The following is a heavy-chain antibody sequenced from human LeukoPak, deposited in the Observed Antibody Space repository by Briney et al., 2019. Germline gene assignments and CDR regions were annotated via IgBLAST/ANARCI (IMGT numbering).Heavy chain of an antibody. Sequence: GGSLRLCCAASGFTLSSYAMSWVRQAPVKGLERGSAISGSGGSTYYADSVKGRFTISRDNSKNTLYLQMNSLRAEDTAVYYCAKGSHGGGSFDYWGQGTLVTVSS. CDR1: GFTLSSYA. V-gene: IGHV3-23*01. CDR2: ISGSGGST. CDR3: AKGSHGGGSFDY. D-gene: IGHD3-16*01. J-gene: IGHJ4*02.